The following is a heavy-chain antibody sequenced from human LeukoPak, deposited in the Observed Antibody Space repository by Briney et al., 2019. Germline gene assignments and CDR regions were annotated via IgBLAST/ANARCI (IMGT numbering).Heavy chain of an antibody. D-gene: IGHD2-15*01. CDR2: IYHSGST. J-gene: IGHJ3*02. CDR1: GGSISSYY. V-gene: IGHV4-59*08. CDR3: ARHSIIGGTEYAFDI. Sequence: SETLSLTCTVSGGSISSYYWSWIRQPPGKGLEWLGFIYHSGSTTYNPSLRSRVTISLDTSKNQFSLKLSSVTAADTAVYYCARHSIIGGTEYAFDIWGQGTMVTVSS.